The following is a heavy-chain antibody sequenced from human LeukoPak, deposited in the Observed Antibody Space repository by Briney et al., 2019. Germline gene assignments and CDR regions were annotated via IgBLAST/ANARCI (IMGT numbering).Heavy chain of an antibody. CDR3: AKDRGSYYFDY. V-gene: IGHV3-30*18. D-gene: IGHD1-26*01. CDR2: ISYDGSNK. CDR1: GFTFSSYE. J-gene: IGHJ4*02. Sequence: GGSLRLSCAASGFTFSSYEMNWVRRAPGKGLEWVAVISYDGSNKYYADSVKGRFTISRDNSKNTLYLQMNSLRAEDTAVYYCAKDRGSYYFDYWGQGTLVTVPS.